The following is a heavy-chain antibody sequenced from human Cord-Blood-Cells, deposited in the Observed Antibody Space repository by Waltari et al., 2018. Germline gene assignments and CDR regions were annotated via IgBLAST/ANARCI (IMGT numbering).Heavy chain of an antibody. CDR2: IIPDLGIA. CDR3: AREGDYGGNYDAFDI. D-gene: IGHD4-17*01. Sequence: QVQLVQSGAEVKKPGSSVKVSCKASGGTFSSYAISWVRQAPGQGLEWMGGIIPDLGIAKHARKFQGRVTITADESTRTAYMELSSLRSEDTAVYYCAREGDYGGNYDAFDIWGQGTMVTVSS. CDR1: GGTFSSYA. V-gene: IGHV1-69*04. J-gene: IGHJ3*02.